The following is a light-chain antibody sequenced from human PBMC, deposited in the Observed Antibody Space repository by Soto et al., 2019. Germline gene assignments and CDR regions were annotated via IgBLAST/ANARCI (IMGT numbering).Light chain of an antibody. CDR3: QQYGSSSWT. CDR1: QSVSSSY. V-gene: IGKV3-20*01. J-gene: IGKJ1*01. Sequence: EIVLTQSPGTLFLSRVERATLSCRASQSVSSSYLAWYQQKPGQAPRLLIYGTSSRATAIPDRFSGSGSGTDFTLTISRLEPEDFALYYRQQYGSSSWTFGQGTKVEIK. CDR2: GTS.